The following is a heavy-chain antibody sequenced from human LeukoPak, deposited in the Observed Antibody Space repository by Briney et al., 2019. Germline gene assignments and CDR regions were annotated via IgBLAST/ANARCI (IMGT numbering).Heavy chain of an antibody. CDR1: GDSISSNSYY. CDR2: IYYSGST. Sequence: PSETLSLTCTVSGDSISSNSYYWGWIRQPPGEGLEWIGSIYYSGSTYYNPSLKSRVTISVDTSKNQLSLKLSSVTAADTAVYYCGRYYVSVPGTFDDWGRGTLVTVSS. CDR3: GRYYVSVPGTFDD. D-gene: IGHD6-19*01. J-gene: IGHJ4*02. V-gene: IGHV4-39*07.